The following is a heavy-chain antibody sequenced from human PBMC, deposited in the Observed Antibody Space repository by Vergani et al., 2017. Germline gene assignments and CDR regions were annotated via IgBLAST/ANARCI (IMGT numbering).Heavy chain of an antibody. CDR3: AREGYCTNGVCFTLFDV. CDR1: GYSISSGYY. D-gene: IGHD2-8*01. V-gene: IGHV4-38-2*02. Sequence: QVQLQQWGAGLLKPSETLSLTCAVSGYSISSGYYWGWIRQPPGKGLEWIGSIYHSGSTYYNPSLKSRVTISVDTSKNQFSLKLSSVTSADTAVYYCAREGYCTNGVCFTLFDVWGQGALVTVSS. CDR2: IYHSGST. J-gene: IGHJ4*02.